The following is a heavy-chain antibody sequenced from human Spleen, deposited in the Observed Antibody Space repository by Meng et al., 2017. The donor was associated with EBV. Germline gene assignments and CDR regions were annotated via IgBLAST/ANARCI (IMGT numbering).Heavy chain of an antibody. CDR2: VHYSGST. CDR3: ARGHFVVVTATNHYFDY. D-gene: IGHD2-21*02. CDR1: XDAISSFYY. J-gene: IGHJ4*02. V-gene: IGHV4-38-2*02. Sequence: QVQLQESGPGLVXPXXXXXLTXTXXXDAISSFYYWAWLRQPPGRGLEWIGSVHYSGSTYYSPSLKSRITVSIDTSKNQFSLRLTSVTAADTAVYYCARGHFVVVTATNHYFDYWGQGTLVTVSS.